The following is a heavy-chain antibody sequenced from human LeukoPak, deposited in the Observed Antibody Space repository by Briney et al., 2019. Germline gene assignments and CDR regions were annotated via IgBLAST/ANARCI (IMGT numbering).Heavy chain of an antibody. Sequence: GASVKVSCKASGYTFTTFGINWVRQAPGQGLEWMGWISGYKGNTNNAQSLQGRLIISADTSTSTAYMELRSLRSDDTAVYYCARDESGKYEWFDPWGPGTLVIVSS. CDR3: ARDESGKYEWFDP. J-gene: IGHJ5*02. D-gene: IGHD1-26*01. V-gene: IGHV1-18*01. CDR2: ISGYKGNT. CDR1: GYTFTTFG.